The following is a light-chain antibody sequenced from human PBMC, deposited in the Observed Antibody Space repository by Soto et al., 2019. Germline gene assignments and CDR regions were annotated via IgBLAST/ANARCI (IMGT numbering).Light chain of an antibody. J-gene: IGLJ1*01. CDR3: CSFARASSYV. V-gene: IGLV2-23*01. CDR1: SSDVGSYNL. CDR2: EGS. Sequence: QSVLTQPASVSGSPGQSITISCTGTSSDVGSYNLVSWYQQHPGKAPKLIISEGSERPSGVSTRFSGSKSGNTASLTISGLQAEDEADYYCCSFARASSYVFGTGTKVTVL.